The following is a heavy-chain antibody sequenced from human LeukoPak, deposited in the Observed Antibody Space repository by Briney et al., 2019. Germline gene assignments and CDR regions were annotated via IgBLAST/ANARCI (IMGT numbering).Heavy chain of an antibody. D-gene: IGHD6-13*01. CDR3: ARDGDYSSSWFIG. J-gene: IGHJ4*02. CDR2: IIPILGIA. CDR1: GGTFGSYA. Sequence: SVKVSCKASGGTFGSYAISWVRQAPGQGLEWMGRIIPILGIANYAQKFQGRVTITADKSTSTAYMELSSLRSEDTAVYYCARDGDYSSSWFIGWGQGTLVTVSS. V-gene: IGHV1-69*04.